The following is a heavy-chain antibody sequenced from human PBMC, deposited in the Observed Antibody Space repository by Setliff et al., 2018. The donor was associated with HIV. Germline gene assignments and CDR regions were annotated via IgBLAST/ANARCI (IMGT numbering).Heavy chain of an antibody. Sequence: PSETLRLSCAASGFTFSSYSMNWVRQAPGKGLEWVSSISSSSSYIYYADSVKGRFTISRDNAKNSLYLQMNSLRAEDTAVYYCARASGIVGASVAFDIWGQGTMVTVSS. V-gene: IGHV3-21*01. D-gene: IGHD1-26*01. CDR1: GFTFSSYS. CDR2: ISSSSSYI. CDR3: ARASGIVGASVAFDI. J-gene: IGHJ3*02.